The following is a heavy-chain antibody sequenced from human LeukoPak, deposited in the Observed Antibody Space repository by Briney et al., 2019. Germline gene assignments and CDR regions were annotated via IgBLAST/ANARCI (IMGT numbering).Heavy chain of an antibody. V-gene: IGHV4-34*01. CDR2: INHSGST. CDR3: ARRGSYDFWSGYYINWFDP. D-gene: IGHD3-3*01. J-gene: IGHJ5*02. CDR1: GGSFSGYY. Sequence: PSETLSLTCAVYGGSFSGYYWSWIRQPPGKGLEWIREINHSGSTNYNPSLKSRVTISVDTSKNQFSLKLSSVTAADTAVYYCARRGSYDFWSGYYINWFDPWGQGTLVTVSS.